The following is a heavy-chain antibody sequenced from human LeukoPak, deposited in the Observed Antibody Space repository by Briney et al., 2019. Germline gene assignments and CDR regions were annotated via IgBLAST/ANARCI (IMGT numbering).Heavy chain of an antibody. J-gene: IGHJ4*02. V-gene: IGHV3-30-3*01. CDR3: ARDPSYYYDSSGYPV. CDR1: EFTFSSYA. Sequence: GGSLRLSCAASEFTFSSYAMHWVRQAPGKGLEWVAVISYDGSNKYYADSVKGRFTISRDNSKNTLYLQMKSLRAEDTAVYYCARDPSYYYDSSGYPVWGQGTLVTVSS. D-gene: IGHD3-22*01. CDR2: ISYDGSNK.